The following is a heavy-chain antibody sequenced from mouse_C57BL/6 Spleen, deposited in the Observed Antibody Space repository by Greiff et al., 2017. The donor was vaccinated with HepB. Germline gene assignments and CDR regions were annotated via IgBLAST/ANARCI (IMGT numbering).Heavy chain of an antibody. CDR1: GYTFTSYW. J-gene: IGHJ3*01. CDR3: ARGADYSNYWGFAY. CDR2: IYPGSGST. D-gene: IGHD2-5*01. Sequence: VQLQQPGAELVKPGASVKMSCKASGYTFTSYWITWVKQRPGQGLEWIGDIYPGSGSTNYNEKFKSKATLTVDTSSSTAYMQLSSLTSEDSAVYYCARGADYSNYWGFAYWGQGTLVTVSA. V-gene: IGHV1-55*01.